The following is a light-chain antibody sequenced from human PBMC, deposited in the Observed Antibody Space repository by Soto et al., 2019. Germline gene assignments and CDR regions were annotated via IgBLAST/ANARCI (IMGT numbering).Light chain of an antibody. CDR2: DNN. Sequence: QSVLTQPPSASAAPGQKVTISCSGSSSNIGKNSVSWYQQFPGTAPKLLISDNNKRASGIPDRFSASNSGTSATLGITGLQTGDEADYYCGTWDSRLSAAVFGGGTK. CDR1: SSNIGKNS. J-gene: IGLJ3*02. CDR3: GTWDSRLSAAV. V-gene: IGLV1-51*01.